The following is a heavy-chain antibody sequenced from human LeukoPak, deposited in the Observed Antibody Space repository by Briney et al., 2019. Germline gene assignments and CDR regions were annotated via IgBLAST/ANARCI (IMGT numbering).Heavy chain of an antibody. CDR2: INSDGSSP. CDR3: ARWGSSGWYPMDV. V-gene: IGHV3-74*01. CDR1: GFTFSTYW. J-gene: IGHJ6*02. Sequence: GESLRLSCAASGFTFSTYWMHWVRQAPGKGLVWVSCINSDGSSPSYADSVKGRFTISRDNAKNTVYLQMNSLRAEDTAVYYCARWGSSGWYPMDVWGQGTTVTVSS. D-gene: IGHD6-19*01.